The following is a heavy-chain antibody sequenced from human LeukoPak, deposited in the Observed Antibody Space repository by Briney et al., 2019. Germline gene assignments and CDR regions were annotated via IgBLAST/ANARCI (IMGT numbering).Heavy chain of an antibody. D-gene: IGHD4/OR15-4a*01. Sequence: PGGSLRLSCAASGFTFSDHYIDWVRQAPGKGLEWVGRARNRGNGYTTQYAASVKGRFTFSRDDSENTVCLQMNSLKTEDTAVYFCARIMRVDYGTYYFDYWGQGTLVTVSS. CDR2: ARNRGNGYTT. V-gene: IGHV3-72*01. CDR1: GFTFSDHY. J-gene: IGHJ4*02. CDR3: ARIMRVDYGTYYFDY.